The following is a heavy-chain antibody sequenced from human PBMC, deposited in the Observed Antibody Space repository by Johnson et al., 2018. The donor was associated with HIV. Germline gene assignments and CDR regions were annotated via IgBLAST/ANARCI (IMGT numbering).Heavy chain of an antibody. CDR1: HFTFGAYA. V-gene: IGHV3-30-3*01. CDR3: ARLPSGYSRDDLDI. J-gene: IGHJ3*02. CDR2: ASYDGDNK. Sequence: QVQLVESGGGVVQPGKSLRLSCAASHFTFGAYAIHWVRLAPGKGLEWVAVASYDGDNKYYADSVKGRFTVSRDNSKNTLYLQINSLRPEDTAVYYCARLPSGYSRDDLDIWGQGTMVTVSS. D-gene: IGHD5-18*01.